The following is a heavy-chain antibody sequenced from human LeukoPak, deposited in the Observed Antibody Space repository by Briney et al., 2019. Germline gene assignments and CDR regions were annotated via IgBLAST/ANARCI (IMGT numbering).Heavy chain of an antibody. D-gene: IGHD3-16*01. Sequence: SETLSLTCAVSGGSISSSNWWSWIRQPPGKGLEWIGEIYHSGSTNYNPSLKSRVTISVDTSKNQFSLKLSSVTAADTAVYYCARETSQKGAHYMDVWGKGTTVTISS. J-gene: IGHJ6*03. CDR2: IYHSGST. V-gene: IGHV4-4*02. CDR3: ARETSQKGAHYMDV. CDR1: GGSISSSNW.